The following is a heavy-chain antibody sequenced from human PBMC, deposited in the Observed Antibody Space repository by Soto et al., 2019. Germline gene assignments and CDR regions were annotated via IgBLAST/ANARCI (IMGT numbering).Heavy chain of an antibody. D-gene: IGHD2-2*01. V-gene: IGHV3-21*01. CDR3: ARVGGGYCSRTSCTDY. Sequence: PGGSLRLSCAASGFTFSSYSMNWVRQAPGKGLEWVSSISGSSSYIYYAESVKGRFTISRDNAKNSLYLQMSSLRAEDTAVYYCARVGGGYCSRTSCTDYWGQGT. J-gene: IGHJ4*02. CDR2: ISGSSSYI. CDR1: GFTFSSYS.